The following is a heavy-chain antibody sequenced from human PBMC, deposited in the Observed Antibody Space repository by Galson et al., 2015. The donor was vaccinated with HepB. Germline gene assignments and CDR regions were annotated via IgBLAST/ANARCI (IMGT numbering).Heavy chain of an antibody. CDR3: ATSLVQSHPPHYYYYYGMDV. CDR2: FGPEDGET. D-gene: IGHD6-6*01. Sequence: SVKVSCKVSGYTLTELSMHWVRQAPGKGLEWMGGFGPEDGETIYAQKFQGRVTMTEDTSTDTAYMELSSLRSEDTAVYYCATSLVQSHPPHYYYYYGMDVWGQGTTVTVSS. V-gene: IGHV1-24*01. J-gene: IGHJ6*02. CDR1: GYTLTELS.